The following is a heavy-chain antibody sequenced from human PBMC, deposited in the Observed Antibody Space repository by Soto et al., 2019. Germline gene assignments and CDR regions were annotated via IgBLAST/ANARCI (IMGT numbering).Heavy chain of an antibody. CDR1: GFTFSSYA. Sequence: QVQLVESGGGVVQPGRSLRLSCAASGFTFSSYAMHWVRQAPGKGLEWVAVISHDGSNTFYADSVKGRFTISRDNSKNTLYLQMNSRRAEDTAVFFCVVPTAYNSGWFGVFDFWGQGTLVTVSS. CDR3: VVPTAYNSGWFGVFDF. CDR2: ISHDGSNT. J-gene: IGHJ5*01. D-gene: IGHD6-19*01. V-gene: IGHV3-30*03.